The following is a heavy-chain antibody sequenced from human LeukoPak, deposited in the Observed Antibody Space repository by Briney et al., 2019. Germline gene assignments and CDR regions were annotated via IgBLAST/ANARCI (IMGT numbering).Heavy chain of an antibody. V-gene: IGHV3-21*01. D-gene: IGHD2-2*02. J-gene: IGHJ4*02. CDR2: ISSSSSYI. CDR1: GFTFSSYG. Sequence: GGSLRLSCAASGFTFSSYGMNWVRQAPGKGLEWVSSISSSSSYIYYADSVKGRFTISRDNAKNSLYLQMNSLRAEDTAVYYCARDSRGFDCSSTSCYIDYWGQGTLVTVSS. CDR3: ARDSRGFDCSSTSCYIDY.